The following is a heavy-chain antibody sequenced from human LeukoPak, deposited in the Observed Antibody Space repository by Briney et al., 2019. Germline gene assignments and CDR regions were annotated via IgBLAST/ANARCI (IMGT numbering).Heavy chain of an antibody. CDR1: GDSVSSNSAA. J-gene: IGHJ4*02. CDR2: TFYRSKWYN. Sequence: SQTLSLTCAISGDSVSSNSAAWSWIRQSPSRGLEWLGRTFYRSKWYNEYALSVKSRIIINPDTTKNQSSLQLNSVTPEDTAVYYCARGVIATGFDFWGQGTHVAVSS. V-gene: IGHV6-1*01. CDR3: ARGVIATGFDF. D-gene: IGHD2-21*01.